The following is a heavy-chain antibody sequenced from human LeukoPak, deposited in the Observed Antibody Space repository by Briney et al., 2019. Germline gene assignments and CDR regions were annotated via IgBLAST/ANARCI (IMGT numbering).Heavy chain of an antibody. V-gene: IGHV4-34*01. Sequence: SETLSLTCAVYGGSFSGYYWSWIRQPPGKGLEWIGEINHSGSTNYNPSLKSRVTISVDTSKNQFSLKLSSVTAADTAVYYCASYSTNYWGQGTLVTVSS. CDR3: ASYSTNY. J-gene: IGHJ4*02. CDR1: GGSFSGYY. D-gene: IGHD4-11*01. CDR2: INHSGST.